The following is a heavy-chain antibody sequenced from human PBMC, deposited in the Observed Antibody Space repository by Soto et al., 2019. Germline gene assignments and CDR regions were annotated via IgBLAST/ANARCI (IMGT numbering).Heavy chain of an antibody. CDR2: IKQDGSEK. Sequence: GGSLRLSCAASGFTFSSYWMSWVRQAPGKGLEWVANIKQDGSEKYYVDSVKGRFTISRDNAKNSLYLQMNSLRAEDTAVYYCVRRPRRAYYYYYYMDVWGKGTTVTVSS. J-gene: IGHJ6*03. V-gene: IGHV3-7*01. CDR1: GFTFSSYW. CDR3: VRRPRRAYYYYYYMDV. D-gene: IGHD6-6*01.